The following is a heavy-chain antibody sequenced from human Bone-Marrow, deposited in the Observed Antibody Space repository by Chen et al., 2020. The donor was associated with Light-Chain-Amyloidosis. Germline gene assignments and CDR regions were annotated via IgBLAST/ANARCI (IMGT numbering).Heavy chain of an antibody. CDR3: ATRWDAFDI. V-gene: IGHV1-24*01. D-gene: IGHD6-13*01. CDR1: GDTHTELS. J-gene: IGHJ3*02. Sequence: QVQLVQSGAEVKRPGASVKVSSKVSGDTHTELSVHWVRQPPGKGLEWVGGSGHEDDKTHYPQNFQGRVAMTGDTSTDTAYMELSSLTADDTAVYFWATRWDAFDIRGQGTLVTVSS. CDR2: SGHEDDKT.